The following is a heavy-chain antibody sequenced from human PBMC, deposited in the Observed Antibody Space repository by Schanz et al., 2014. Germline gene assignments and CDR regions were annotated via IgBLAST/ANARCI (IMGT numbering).Heavy chain of an antibody. Sequence: QGQLVESGGGVVQPGRSLRLSCAASGFTFSSYAMHWVRQAPGKGLEWVAVMSYDGSNKYYADSVKGRFTISRDNSRKTLYLQMNSLRADDTAVYYCAKDKQGSRSDDSWGQGTLVTVSS. D-gene: IGHD2-15*01. CDR2: MSYDGSNK. CDR1: GFTFSSYA. J-gene: IGHJ5*01. V-gene: IGHV3-30-3*01. CDR3: AKDKQGSRSDDS.